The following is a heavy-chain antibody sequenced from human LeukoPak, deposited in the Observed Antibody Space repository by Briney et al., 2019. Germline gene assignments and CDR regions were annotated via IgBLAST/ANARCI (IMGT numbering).Heavy chain of an antibody. CDR1: GGSFSGYY. J-gene: IGHJ6*02. Sequence: PSETLSLTCAVYGGSFSGYYWSWIRQPPGKGLEWIGEISHSGSTNYNPSLKSRVTISVDTSKNQFSLKLSSVTAADTAVYYCARSLRVVAAITSYYYGMDVWGQGTTVTVSS. CDR3: ARSLRVVAAITSYYYGMDV. CDR2: ISHSGST. V-gene: IGHV4-34*01. D-gene: IGHD2-15*01.